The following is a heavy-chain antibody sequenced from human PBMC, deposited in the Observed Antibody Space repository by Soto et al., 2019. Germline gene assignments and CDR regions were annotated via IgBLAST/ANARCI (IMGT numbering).Heavy chain of an antibody. D-gene: IGHD6-6*01. Sequence: GGSLRLSCAASGFTFSSYSMNWVRQAPGKGLEWVSYFISISSTIYYADSVKGRFAISRDNAKNSLYLQMNSLRDEDTAVYYCARPEYSSSSYGMDVWGQGTTVTVSS. CDR2: FISISSTI. CDR3: ARPEYSSSSYGMDV. J-gene: IGHJ6*02. CDR1: GFTFSSYS. V-gene: IGHV3-48*02.